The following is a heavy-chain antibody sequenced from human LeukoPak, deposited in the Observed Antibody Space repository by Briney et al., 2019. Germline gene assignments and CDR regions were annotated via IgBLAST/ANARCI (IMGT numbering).Heavy chain of an antibody. Sequence: SQTLSLTCTVSGGSISSGVYYWSWIRQHPGKGLEWIGYIYYSGSTYYNPSLKSRVTISVDTSKNQFSLKLSSVTAADTAVYYCARCVDYYGSGSYSNFDYWGQGTLVTVSS. CDR3: ARCVDYYGSGSYSNFDY. J-gene: IGHJ4*02. CDR2: IYYSGST. CDR1: GGSISSGVYY. V-gene: IGHV4-31*03. D-gene: IGHD3-10*01.